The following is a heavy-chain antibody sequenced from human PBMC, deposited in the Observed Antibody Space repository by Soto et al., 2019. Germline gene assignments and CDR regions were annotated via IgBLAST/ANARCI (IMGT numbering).Heavy chain of an antibody. V-gene: IGHV4-39*01. CDR1: GGSFSSSTYY. CDR3: ARQPYDSTGYYYGA. D-gene: IGHD3-22*01. CDR2: MYSGGNT. Sequence: QLQLQESGPGLVKPSETLSLTCTVSGGSFSSSTYYWGWIRQPPGKGLEWIGSMYSGGNTYYNLSLKSRVTVSVDTSKNHFSLKLTSVTAADTAMYYCARQPYDSTGYYYGAWGQGTLVTVSS. J-gene: IGHJ5*02.